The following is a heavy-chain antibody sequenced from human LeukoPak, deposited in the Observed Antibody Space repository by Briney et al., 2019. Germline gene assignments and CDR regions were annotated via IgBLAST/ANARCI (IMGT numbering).Heavy chain of an antibody. CDR1: GYTFTSYY. J-gene: IGHJ4*02. CDR3: ARDPPNCSGGSCYASYYFDY. Sequence: ASVTVSCKASGYTFTSYYMHWVRQAPGQGLEWMGIINPSGGSTSYAQKFQGRVTMTRDTPTSTVYMELSSLRSEDTAVYYCARDPPNCSGGSCYASYYFDYWGQGTLVTVSS. V-gene: IGHV1-46*03. D-gene: IGHD2-15*01. CDR2: INPSGGST.